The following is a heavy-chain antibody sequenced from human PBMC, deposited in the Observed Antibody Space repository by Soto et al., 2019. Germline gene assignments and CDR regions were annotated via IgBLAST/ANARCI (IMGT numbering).Heavy chain of an antibody. D-gene: IGHD6-19*01. CDR2: IYYSGIT. J-gene: IGHJ4*02. CDR1: GGSLNAYF. CDR3: ARGVDRQWADY. Sequence: SETLSLTCTVSGGSLNAYFWTWIRQPPGKGLEWIGYIYYSGITNYNPSLKSRVSISLHTSKNQFSLKLSSVTAADTAVYYCARGVDRQWADYWGQGTMVTVST. V-gene: IGHV4-59*01.